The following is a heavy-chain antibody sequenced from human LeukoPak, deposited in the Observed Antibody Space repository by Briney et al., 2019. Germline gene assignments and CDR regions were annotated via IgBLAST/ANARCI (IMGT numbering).Heavy chain of an antibody. CDR2: SNPTGST. V-gene: IGHV4-34*01. CDR1: GGSFSGLY. J-gene: IGHJ5*02. Sequence: SETLSLTCAVYGGSFSGLYWNWIRQPPGKGLEWIGESNPTGSTNYNPSLKSRVTMSLDTSKNQFSLKLSSATAADTAVYYCAVGYCTNGVCGGSWGQGTLVTVSS. D-gene: IGHD2-8*01. CDR3: AVGYCTNGVCGGS.